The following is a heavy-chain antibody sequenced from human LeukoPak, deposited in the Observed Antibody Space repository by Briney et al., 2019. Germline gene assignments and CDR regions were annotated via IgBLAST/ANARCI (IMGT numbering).Heavy chain of an antibody. CDR3: ARPRITMVRGVSPSDY. CDR1: GYTFTGYY. Sequence: ASVKVSCKASGYTFTGYYMHWVRQAPGQGLEWMGWINPNSGGTNYAQKFQGRVTMTRDTSISTAYMELSRLRSDDTAVYYCARPRITMVRGVSPSDYWGQGTLVTVSS. D-gene: IGHD3-10*01. J-gene: IGHJ4*02. CDR2: INPNSGGT. V-gene: IGHV1-2*02.